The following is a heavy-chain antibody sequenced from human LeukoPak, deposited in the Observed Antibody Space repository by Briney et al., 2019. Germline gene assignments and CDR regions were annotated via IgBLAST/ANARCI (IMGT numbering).Heavy chain of an antibody. V-gene: IGHV3-21*01. J-gene: IGHJ3*02. D-gene: IGHD5-18*01. Sequence: PGGSLSLSCAASGFTFSSYSMNGVRQAPGKGLEWVSSISSSSSYIYYADSVKGRFTISRDNAKNSLYLQMNSLRAADTAVYYCASPKYRYGVNDSFDIWGQGTMVTVSS. CDR3: ASPKYRYGVNDSFDI. CDR2: ISSSSSYI. CDR1: GFTFSSYS.